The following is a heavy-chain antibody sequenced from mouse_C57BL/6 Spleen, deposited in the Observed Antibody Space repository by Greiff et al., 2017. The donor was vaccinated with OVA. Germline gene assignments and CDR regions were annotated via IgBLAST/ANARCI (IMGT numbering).Heavy chain of an antibody. CDR1: GYSFTGYF. D-gene: IGHD2-4*01. Sequence: VQLQQSGPELVKPGDSVKISCKASGYSFTGYFMNWVMQSHGKSLEWIGRINPYNGDTFYNQKFKGKATLTVDKSSSTAHMELRSLTSEDSAVYYCARGIYYDYDGYFDVWGTGTTVTVSS. CDR2: INPYNGDT. CDR3: ARGIYYDYDGYFDV. J-gene: IGHJ1*03. V-gene: IGHV1-20*01.